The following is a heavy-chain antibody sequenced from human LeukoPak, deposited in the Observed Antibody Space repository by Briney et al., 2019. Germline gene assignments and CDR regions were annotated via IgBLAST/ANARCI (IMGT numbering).Heavy chain of an antibody. V-gene: IGHV3-66*01. CDR2: IHSGGDS. D-gene: IGHD1-26*01. CDR3: ASGRLSGKGFDY. J-gene: IGHJ4*02. Sequence: GGSLRLSCAASGFTVTTNYISWVRQAPGKGLDWVSVIHSGGDSDYADSVKGRFIISRDNSKNTVYLQVNSLRGEDTAVYYCASGRLSGKGFDYWGQGSLVTVSS. CDR1: GFTVTTNY.